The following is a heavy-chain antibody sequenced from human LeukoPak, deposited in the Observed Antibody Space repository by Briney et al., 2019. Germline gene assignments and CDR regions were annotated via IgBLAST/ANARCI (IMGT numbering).Heavy chain of an antibody. CDR3: ARDFPGYVGAFDY. CDR1: AFTFSRYW. D-gene: IGHD1-1*01. V-gene: IGHV3-7*01. Sequence: TGGSLRLSCAASAFTFSRYWMAWVRQAPGKGLEWVANIKEDGNGQYYVDSVKGRFTISRDNAKNSLYLQMNSLRAEDTAVYYCARDFPGYVGAFDYWGQGTLVTVSS. CDR2: IKEDGNGQ. J-gene: IGHJ4*02.